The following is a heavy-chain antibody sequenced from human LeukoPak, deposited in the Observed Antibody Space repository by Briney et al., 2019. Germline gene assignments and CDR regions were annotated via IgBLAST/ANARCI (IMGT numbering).Heavy chain of an antibody. CDR2: ISSSSSYI. J-gene: IGHJ3*02. V-gene: IGHV3-21*01. Sequence: PGGSLRLSCAASGFTFSSYSMNWVRQAPGKGLEWVSSISSSSSYIYYADSVKGRFTISRDNAKNSLYLQMNSLRAEDTAVYYCASFQYSSSSYAFDIWGQGTMVTVSS. CDR1: GFTFSSYS. CDR3: ASFQYSSSSYAFDI. D-gene: IGHD6-6*01.